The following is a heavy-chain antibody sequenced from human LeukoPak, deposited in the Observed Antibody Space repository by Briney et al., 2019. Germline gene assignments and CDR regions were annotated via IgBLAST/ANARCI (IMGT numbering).Heavy chain of an antibody. CDR3: ARWIGYDSSGYYYVFDY. CDR2: ISSSGSTI. D-gene: IGHD3-22*01. CDR1: GFTFSSYE. Sequence: GGSLRLSCAASGFTFSSYEMNWVRQAPGKGLEWVSYISSSGSTIYYADSVEGRFTISRDNAKNSLYLQMNSLRAEDTAVYYCARWIGYDSSGYYYVFDYWGQGTLVTVSS. V-gene: IGHV3-48*03. J-gene: IGHJ4*02.